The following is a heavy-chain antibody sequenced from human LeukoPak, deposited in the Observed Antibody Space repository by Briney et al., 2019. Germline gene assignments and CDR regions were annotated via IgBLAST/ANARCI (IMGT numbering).Heavy chain of an antibody. CDR3: ARVICDYVWGSYRCHFDY. CDR1: GFTFSSYW. D-gene: IGHD3-16*02. V-gene: IGHV3-7*01. CDR2: IKEDGSNL. J-gene: IGHJ4*02. Sequence: PGGSLRLSCAASGFTFSSYWMGWVRQAPGKGLEWVANIKEDGSNLYYLDSVKGRFTISRDNAKNSLHLQMNGLRAEDTAVYFCARVICDYVWGSYRCHFDYWGQGTLVSVSS.